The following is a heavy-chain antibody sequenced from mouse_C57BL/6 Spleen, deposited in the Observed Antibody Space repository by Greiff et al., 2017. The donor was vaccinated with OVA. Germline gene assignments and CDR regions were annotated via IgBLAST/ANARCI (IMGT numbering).Heavy chain of an antibody. CDR3: ASCHYGSSYGYFDV. CDR1: GYTFTSYW. D-gene: IGHD1-1*01. V-gene: IGHV1-55*01. J-gene: IGHJ1*03. Sequence: QVQLQQPGAELVKPGASVKMSCKASGYTFTSYWITWVKQRPGQGLEWIGDIYPGSGSTNYNEKFKSKATLTVDTSSSTAYMQLSSLTSEDSAVYYCASCHYGSSYGYFDVWGTGTTVTVSS. CDR2: IYPGSGST.